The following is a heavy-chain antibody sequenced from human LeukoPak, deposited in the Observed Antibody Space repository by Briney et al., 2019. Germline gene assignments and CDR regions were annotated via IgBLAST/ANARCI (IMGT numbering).Heavy chain of an antibody. CDR2: FDPEDGEI. V-gene: IGHV1-24*01. CDR1: GYTLTELS. J-gene: IGHJ4*02. Sequence: ASVKVSFEVSGYTLTELSTHWVRQAPGKGLEWMGGFDPEDGEIVYAQNFQGRVTMTEDTSTDTAYMELSSLRSEDTAIYYCATANRLTRDSSGYYPDSWGQGTLVTVSS. D-gene: IGHD3-22*01. CDR3: ATANRLTRDSSGYYPDS.